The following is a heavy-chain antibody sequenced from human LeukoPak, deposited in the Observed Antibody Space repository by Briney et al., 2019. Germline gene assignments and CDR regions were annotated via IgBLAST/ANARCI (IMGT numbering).Heavy chain of an antibody. Sequence: SETLSLTCTVSGGSNSGNYWSWIRQPPGKGLEWIGYIYYSGSTNYNPSLKSRVTISVDTSKNQFFLKLSSVTAADTAVYYCARENYYGMDVWGQGTTVTVSS. CDR2: IYYSGST. CDR1: GGSNSGNY. V-gene: IGHV4-59*01. CDR3: ARENYYGMDV. J-gene: IGHJ6*02.